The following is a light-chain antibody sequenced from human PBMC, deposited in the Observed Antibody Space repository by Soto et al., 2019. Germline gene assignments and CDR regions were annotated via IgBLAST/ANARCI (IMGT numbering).Light chain of an antibody. CDR3: QQYNNWPPIT. V-gene: IGKV3-15*01. CDR2: GAS. CDR1: QRVSSN. J-gene: IGKJ5*01. Sequence: EIVMTQSPAALSVSPGERASLSCRASQRVSSNLAWYQQKPGQAPRLLIYGASTRATGIPARFSGSGSGTEFTLTISSLQSEDFAVYYCQQYNNWPPITFGQGTRLEIK.